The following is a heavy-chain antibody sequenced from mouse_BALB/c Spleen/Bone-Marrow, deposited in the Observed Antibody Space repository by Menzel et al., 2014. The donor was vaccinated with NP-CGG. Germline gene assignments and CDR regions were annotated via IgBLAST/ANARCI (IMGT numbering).Heavy chain of an antibody. J-gene: IGHJ2*01. Sequence: EVQRVESGPGLVKPSQTVSLTCTVTGISITTGNYRWSWIRQFPGNKLEWIGYIYYSGTITYNPSLTSRTTITRDTSKNQFFLEMNSLTAEDTATYYCARGAMITTGYFDYWGQGTTRTVSS. V-gene: IGHV3-5*02. CDR1: GISITTGNYR. D-gene: IGHD2-4*01. CDR3: ARGAMITTGYFDY. CDR2: IYYSGTI.